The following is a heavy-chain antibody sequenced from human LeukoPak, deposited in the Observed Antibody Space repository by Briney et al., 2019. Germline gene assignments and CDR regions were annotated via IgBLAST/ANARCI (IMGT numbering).Heavy chain of an antibody. CDR3: ASHYGDLIDAFHI. J-gene: IGHJ3*02. Sequence: GVSLRLSCAASGFTFNDYYMSWLRQAPGKGLEWVSYISSGSSFTNYADSVKGRFTISRDNPKNSLYLHMNSLRAEDTAVYYCASHYGDLIDAFHIWGQGTVVTVSS. CDR2: ISSGSSFT. D-gene: IGHD4-17*01. V-gene: IGHV3-11*03. CDR1: GFTFNDYY.